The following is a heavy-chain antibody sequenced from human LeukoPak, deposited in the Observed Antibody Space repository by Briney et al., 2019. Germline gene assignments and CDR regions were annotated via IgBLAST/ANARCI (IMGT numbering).Heavy chain of an antibody. CDR2: IYYSGSS. J-gene: IGHJ4*02. CDR1: GGSISNYY. V-gene: IGHV4-59*08. Sequence: SETLSLTCTVSGGSISNYYCSRIRQSPGKGLEWIGYIYYSGSSNYNPSLESRVTISVDTSKNQFSLQLRSVTAADTAVYYCARGFYDSSGHWQFDYWGQGALVTVSS. D-gene: IGHD3-22*01. CDR3: ARGFYDSSGHWQFDY.